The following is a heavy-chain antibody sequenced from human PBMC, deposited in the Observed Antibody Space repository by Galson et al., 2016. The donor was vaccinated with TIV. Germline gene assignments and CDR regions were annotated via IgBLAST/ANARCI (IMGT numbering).Heavy chain of an antibody. D-gene: IGHD1-26*01. Sequence: SLRLSCAASGFTFSNYWMHWVRQAPGKGLVWVSRIKMDGSTTNYADSVKGRFTISRDNAKNTLYLQMNNLRAKDTAVYYCARRRYSGTYLEDDWGQGTLVTVSS. CDR1: GFTFSNYW. CDR2: IKMDGSTT. CDR3: ARRRYSGTYLEDD. J-gene: IGHJ4*02. V-gene: IGHV3-74*01.